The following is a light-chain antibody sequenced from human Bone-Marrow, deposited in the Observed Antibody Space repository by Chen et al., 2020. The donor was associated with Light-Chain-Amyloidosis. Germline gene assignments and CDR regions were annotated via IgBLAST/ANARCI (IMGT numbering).Light chain of an antibody. J-gene: IGLJ1*01. V-gene: IGLV2-14*01. CDR2: EVT. Sequence: SVSGSPGQSITISCTGTRSDVGGDNHVSWYQQHPDKAPKLMIYEVTNRPSWVPDRFSGSKSDNTASLTISGLQTEDEADYFCSSYTITNTLVFGSGTRVTVL. CDR1: RSDVGGDNH. CDR3: SSYTITNTLV.